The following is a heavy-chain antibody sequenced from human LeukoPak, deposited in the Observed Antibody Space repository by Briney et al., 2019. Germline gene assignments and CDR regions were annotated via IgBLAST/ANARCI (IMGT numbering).Heavy chain of an antibody. V-gene: IGHV3-33*01. Sequence: GGSLRLSCAASGFTFRGNGMHRVRQAPGKGLEWVAIRWYDGSNRYYADPVKGRFTISRDNSKNTLFLQMNSLTAEDTAVYYCARDQGTSVTAMVGGHFDYWGPGTLVTVSS. CDR2: RWYDGSNR. CDR1: GFTFRGNG. CDR3: ARDQGTSVTAMVGGHFDY. J-gene: IGHJ4*02. D-gene: IGHD4-17*01.